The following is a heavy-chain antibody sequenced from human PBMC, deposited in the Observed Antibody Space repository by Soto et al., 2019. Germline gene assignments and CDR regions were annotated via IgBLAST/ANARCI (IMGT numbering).Heavy chain of an antibody. CDR1: GFTFSSSY. J-gene: IGHJ1*01. Sequence: GGSLRLSCAASGFTFSSSYMAWVRQAPGKGLEWVASIKPDGSDVYYVASVMGRFTISRDNAKNSLSLQMNSLRVEDTAFYYCATDLNWGSTWGQGALVTVSS. CDR3: ATDLNWGST. D-gene: IGHD7-27*01. V-gene: IGHV3-7*03. CDR2: IKPDGSDV.